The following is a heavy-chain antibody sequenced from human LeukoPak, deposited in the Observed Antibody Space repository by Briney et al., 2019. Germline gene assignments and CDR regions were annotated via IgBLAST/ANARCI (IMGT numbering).Heavy chain of an antibody. J-gene: IGHJ5*02. D-gene: IGHD1-14*01. CDR1: GYSFSSCS. V-gene: IGHV1-18*01. CDR2: ISGYNGKT. Sequence: GASVKVSCKASGYSFSSCSISWVRQAPGQGLEWMGWISGYNGKTNYAQKFQGRVTLTTDTSTSTAYMELRSLKSDDTAIYYCARGLNWNHDLGWVGPWGQGTLVAVSS. CDR3: ARGLNWNHDLGWVGP.